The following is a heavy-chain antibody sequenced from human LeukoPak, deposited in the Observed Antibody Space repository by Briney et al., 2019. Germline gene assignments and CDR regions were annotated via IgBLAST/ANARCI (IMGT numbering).Heavy chain of an antibody. J-gene: IGHJ4*02. CDR1: GYSFTSYY. Sequence: ASVKVSCKASGYSFTSYYMHWVRQAPGQGLEWMGWINPNSGGTNYAQKFQGRVTMTRDTSISTAYMELSRLRSDDTAVYYCARDGPLWFGELDFDYWGQGTLVTVSS. CDR3: ARDGPLWFGELDFDY. V-gene: IGHV1-2*02. D-gene: IGHD3-10*01. CDR2: INPNSGGT.